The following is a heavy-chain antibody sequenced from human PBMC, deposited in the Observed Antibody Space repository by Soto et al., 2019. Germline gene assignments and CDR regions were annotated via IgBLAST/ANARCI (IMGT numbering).Heavy chain of an antibody. J-gene: IGHJ4*02. Sequence: QVQLQESGPGLVKPSQTLSLTCTVSGGSISSGDYYWSWIRQLPGKGLEWIGYIYYSGSTYYSPSLKSRVTISVDTSKNQFSLKLSSVTAADTAVYYCARVGGFGATTIDYWGQGTLVTVSS. CDR1: GGSISSGDYY. CDR3: ARVGGFGATTIDY. D-gene: IGHD3-10*01. CDR2: IYYSGST. V-gene: IGHV4-30-4*01.